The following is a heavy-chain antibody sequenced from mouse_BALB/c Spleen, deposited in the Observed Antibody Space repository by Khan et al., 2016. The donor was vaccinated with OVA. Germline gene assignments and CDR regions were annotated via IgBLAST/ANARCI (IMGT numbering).Heavy chain of an antibody. CDR1: GYTFTSYY. V-gene: IGHV1S81*02. CDR3: TRGGAWATLISWVAY. CDR2: INPSNGGT. D-gene: IGHD2-4*01. J-gene: IGHJ3*01. Sequence: QVQLQQPGAELVKPGASVKLSCKASGYTFTSYYMYWVKQRPGKGLEWIGGINPSNGGTNFNEKFKSKATLPVDKSSSTAYMQISSLTSEDSAVDDCTRGGAWATLISWVAYWGQGTLVTVSA.